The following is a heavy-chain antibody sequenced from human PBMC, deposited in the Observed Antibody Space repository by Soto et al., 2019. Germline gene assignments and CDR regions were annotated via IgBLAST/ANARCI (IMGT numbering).Heavy chain of an antibody. CDR2: ISYDGSNK. CDR3: ARDQAARPSRGYGMDV. V-gene: IGHV3-30-3*01. J-gene: IGHJ6*02. CDR1: GFTFSSYA. D-gene: IGHD6-6*01. Sequence: QVQLVESGGGVVQPGRSLRLSCAASGFTFSSYAMHWVRQAPGKGLEWVAVISYDGSNKYYADSVKGRFTISRDNSKNTLYLQMNSLRAEDTAVYYCARDQAARPSRGYGMDVWGQGTTVTVSS.